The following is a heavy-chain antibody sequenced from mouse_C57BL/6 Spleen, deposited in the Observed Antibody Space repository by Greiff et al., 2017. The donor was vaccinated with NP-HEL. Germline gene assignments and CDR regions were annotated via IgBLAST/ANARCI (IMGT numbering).Heavy chain of an antibody. J-gene: IGHJ1*03. D-gene: IGHD2-4*01. V-gene: IGHV5-4*01. CDR1: GFTFSSYA. CDR3: AREVITTGHWYFDV. CDR2: ISDGGSYT. Sequence: EVKLVESGGGLVKPGGSLKLSCAASGFTFSSYAMSWVRQTPEKRLEWVATISDGGSYTYYPDNVKGRFTISRDNAKNNLYLQMSHLKSEDTAMYYCAREVITTGHWYFDVWGTGTTVTVSS.